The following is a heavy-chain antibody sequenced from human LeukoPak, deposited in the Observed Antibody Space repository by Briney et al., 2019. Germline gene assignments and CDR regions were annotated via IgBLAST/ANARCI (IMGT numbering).Heavy chain of an antibody. CDR3: ARGTVLYFDWVPGAFDI. D-gene: IGHD3-9*01. CDR2: ISYDGSNK. J-gene: IGHJ3*02. V-gene: IGHV3-30-3*01. CDR1: GFTFSSYA. Sequence: GGSLRLSCAASGFTFSSYAMHWVRQAPGKGLEWVAVISYDGSNKYYADSVKGRFTISRDNSKNTLYLQMNSLRAEDTAVYYCARGTVLYFDWVPGAFDIWGQGTMVTVSS.